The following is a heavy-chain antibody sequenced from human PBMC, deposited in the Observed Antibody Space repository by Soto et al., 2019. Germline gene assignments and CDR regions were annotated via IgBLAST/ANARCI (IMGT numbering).Heavy chain of an antibody. D-gene: IGHD3-16*01. CDR2: ISAYSGNT. J-gene: IGHJ6*02. CDR3: AMVENYVTPAPQDV. CDR1: GYIFVNYG. Sequence: QVQLVQSGDEVRKPGSSVKVSCKASGYIFVNYGIGWVRQAPGQGLEWMGWISAYSGNTHYASKVQGRLTMTTDTSTITAYMDLGSLTSDDTTVYYCAMVENYVTPAPQDVWGQGTTVSVCS. V-gene: IGHV1-18*01.